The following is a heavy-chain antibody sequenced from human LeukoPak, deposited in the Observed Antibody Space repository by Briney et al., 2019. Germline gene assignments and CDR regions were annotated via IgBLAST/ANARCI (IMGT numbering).Heavy chain of an antibody. V-gene: IGHV3-23*01. Sequence: PGGSLRLSCAASGFTFSSYEMNWVRQAPGKGLEWVSAISGSGGSTYYADSVKGRFTISRDNSKNTLYLQMNSLRAEDTAVYYCAKDLLKESTGGSSDYWGQGTLVTVSS. CDR1: GFTFSSYE. CDR2: ISGSGGST. CDR3: AKDLLKESTGGSSDY. D-gene: IGHD2-15*01. J-gene: IGHJ4*02.